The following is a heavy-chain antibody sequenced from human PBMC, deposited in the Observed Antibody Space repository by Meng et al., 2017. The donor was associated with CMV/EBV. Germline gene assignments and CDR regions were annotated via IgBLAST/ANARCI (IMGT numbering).Heavy chain of an antibody. CDR3: AHRPEPYDFWSGSYFDR. J-gene: IGHJ4*02. Sequence: QITLKESGPTLVKPTQTLTLTCPFAGFSLSTSGVGVGWIRQPPGKALEWLALIYWDDDKRYSPSLKSRLTITKDTSKNQVVLTMTNMDPVDTATYYCAHRPEPYDFWSGSYFDRWGQGTLVTVAS. V-gene: IGHV2-5*02. D-gene: IGHD3-3*01. CDR2: IYWDDDK. CDR1: GFSLSTSGVG.